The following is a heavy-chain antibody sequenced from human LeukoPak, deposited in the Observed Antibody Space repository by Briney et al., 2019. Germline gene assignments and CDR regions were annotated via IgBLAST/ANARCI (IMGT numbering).Heavy chain of an antibody. CDR1: GFTFRSYW. Sequence: GGSLRLSCAASGFTFRSYWMSWVRQAPGKGLEGVANIKQDGNERYYVDSVKGRFTISRDNAKNSLYLQMNSLRAEDTAVYYCTGEYYYGSGSYYAGYWGQGTLVTVSS. J-gene: IGHJ4*02. D-gene: IGHD3-10*01. CDR3: TGEYYYGSGSYYAGY. V-gene: IGHV3-7*04. CDR2: IKQDGNER.